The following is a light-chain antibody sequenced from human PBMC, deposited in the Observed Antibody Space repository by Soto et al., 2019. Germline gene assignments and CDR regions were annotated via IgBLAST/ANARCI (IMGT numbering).Light chain of an antibody. Sequence: EIVLTQSPDTLSLSPGQRATLSCRASQSLSGNYLAWYQQKPGQAPRVLIYRASIRATGIPARFSGSGSGTDFTLTINSLEPEDFAVYYCQQRSNGITFGGGTKVDIK. J-gene: IGKJ4*01. CDR3: QQRSNGIT. V-gene: IGKV3D-20*02. CDR1: QSLSGNY. CDR2: RAS.